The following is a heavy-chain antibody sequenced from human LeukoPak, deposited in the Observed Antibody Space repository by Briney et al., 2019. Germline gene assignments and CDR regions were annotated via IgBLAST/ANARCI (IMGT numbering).Heavy chain of an antibody. CDR2: INPNSGGT. D-gene: IGHD3-10*01. CDR3: ARGPSITMVRGGQWYYYMDV. J-gene: IGHJ6*03. V-gene: IGHV1-2*02. Sequence: ASVKVSCKASGYTFTGHYMHWVRQAPGQGLEWMGWINPNSGGTNYAQKFQGRVTMTRDTSISTAYMELRRLRSDDTAVYYCARGPSITMVRGGQWYYYMDVWGKGTTVTISS. CDR1: GYTFTGHY.